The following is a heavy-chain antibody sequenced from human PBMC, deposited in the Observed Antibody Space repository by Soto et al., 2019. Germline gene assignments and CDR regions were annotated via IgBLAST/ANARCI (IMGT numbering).Heavy chain of an antibody. CDR1: GVTVSSNY. V-gene: IGHV3-66*04. CDR3: ARHGYNYGGGYFDY. CDR2: IYSGGST. Sequence: EVQLVESGGGLVQPGGSLRLSCAASGVTVSSNYMSCVRQAPGKGLEWVSVIYSGGSTYYADSVKGRFTISRDNSKNTLYLQMNSLRAEDTAVYYCARHGYNYGGGYFDYWGQGTLVTVSS. J-gene: IGHJ4*02. D-gene: IGHD5-18*01.